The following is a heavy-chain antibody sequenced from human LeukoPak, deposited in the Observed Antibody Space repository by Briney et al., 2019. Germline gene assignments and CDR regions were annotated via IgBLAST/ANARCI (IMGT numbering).Heavy chain of an antibody. D-gene: IGHD3-22*01. CDR1: GYTFTGYY. CDR3: ARGDYYDSRRFDY. Sequence: ASVKVSCKASGYTFTGYYIHWVRQAPGQGLEWMGWMNPNSGNTGYAQKFQGRVTMTRNTSISTAYMELSSLRSEDTAVYYCARGDYYDSRRFDYWGQGTLVTVSS. CDR2: MNPNSGNT. J-gene: IGHJ4*02. V-gene: IGHV1-8*02.